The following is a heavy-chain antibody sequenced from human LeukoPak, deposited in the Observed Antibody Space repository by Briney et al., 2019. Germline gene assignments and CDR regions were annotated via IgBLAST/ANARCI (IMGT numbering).Heavy chain of an antibody. D-gene: IGHD6-19*01. J-gene: IGHJ4*02. V-gene: IGHV4-39*02. CDR2: IYYSGST. Sequence: PSETLSLTCTVSGGSISSSNYYWGWIRQPPGKGLEWIGNIYYSGSTYYNPSLKSRVTISVDTSKNHFSLKLSSVTAADTAVYYCARLVAVAGAFDCWGQGTLVTVSS. CDR1: GGSISSSNYY. CDR3: ARLVAVAGAFDC.